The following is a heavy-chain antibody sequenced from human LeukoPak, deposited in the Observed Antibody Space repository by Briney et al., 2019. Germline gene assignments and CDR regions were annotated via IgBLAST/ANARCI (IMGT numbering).Heavy chain of an antibody. V-gene: IGHV4-59*01. CDR3: ARGGTRDGGHYSDY. Sequence: SETLSLTCTVSGVSINNYYWSWIRQPPGKGLEWIGDIYYSGTTNYNPSIKSPVTISIDTSKNQFSLKLSSVTAADTAVYYCARGGTRDGGHYSDYWGQGTLVTVSS. CDR1: GVSINNYY. D-gene: IGHD2-21*02. J-gene: IGHJ4*02. CDR2: IYYSGTT.